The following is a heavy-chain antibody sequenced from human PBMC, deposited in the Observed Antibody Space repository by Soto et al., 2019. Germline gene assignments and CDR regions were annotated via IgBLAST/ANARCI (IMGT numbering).Heavy chain of an antibody. D-gene: IGHD1-1*01. Sequence: SETLSLTCTVSGGSVSSGSYYWSWIRQPPGKGLEWIGYIYYSGSTNYNPSLKSRVTISVDTSKNQFSLKLSSVTAADTAVYYCAREQLENYYYYYGMDVWGQGTTVTVSS. CDR2: IYYSGST. CDR3: AREQLENYYYYYGMDV. CDR1: GGSVSSGSYY. V-gene: IGHV4-61*01. J-gene: IGHJ6*02.